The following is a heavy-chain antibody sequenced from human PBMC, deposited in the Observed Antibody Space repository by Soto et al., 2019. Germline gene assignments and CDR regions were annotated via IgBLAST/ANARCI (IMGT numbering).Heavy chain of an antibody. Sequence: GASVKVSCKASGYTFTSYAMHWVRQAPGQRLEWMGWINAGNGNTKYSQKFQGRVTITRDTSASTAYMELSSLRSEDTAVYYCARTTLAYCGGDCYSVGYTFDYWGQGTLVTVSS. CDR1: GYTFTSYA. D-gene: IGHD2-21*02. V-gene: IGHV1-3*01. CDR2: INAGNGNT. CDR3: ARTTLAYCGGDCYSVGYTFDY. J-gene: IGHJ4*02.